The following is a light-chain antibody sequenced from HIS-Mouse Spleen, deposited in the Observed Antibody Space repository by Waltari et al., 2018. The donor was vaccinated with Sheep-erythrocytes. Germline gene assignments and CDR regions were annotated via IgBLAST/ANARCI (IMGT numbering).Light chain of an antibody. CDR1: SSDVGGYNY. CDR3: CSYAGSYTYV. V-gene: IGLV2-11*01. CDR2: DVS. Sequence: LTQPPSVSVSPGQTASITCSGTSSDVGGYNYVSWYQQHPGKAPKLMIYDVSKRPSGVPDRFSGSKSGNTASLTISGLQAEDEADYYCCSYAGSYTYVFGTGTKVTVL. J-gene: IGLJ1*01.